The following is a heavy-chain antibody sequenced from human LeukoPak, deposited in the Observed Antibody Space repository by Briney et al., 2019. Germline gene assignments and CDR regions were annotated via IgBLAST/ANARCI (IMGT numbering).Heavy chain of an antibody. Sequence: SLRLSCAASGFTFNSYAMHWVRQAPGKGLEWVAVTSYDGSNKYHADSVKGGFTISRDNSKNTLYLQMNSLRAEDTAVYYCARAVDTAMVTFDYWGQGTLVIVSS. CDR3: ARAVDTAMVTFDY. CDR2: TSYDGSNK. D-gene: IGHD5-18*01. J-gene: IGHJ4*02. CDR1: GFTFNSYA. V-gene: IGHV3-30*04.